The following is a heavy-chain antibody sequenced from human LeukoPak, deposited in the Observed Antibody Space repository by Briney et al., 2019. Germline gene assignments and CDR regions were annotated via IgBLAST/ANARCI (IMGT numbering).Heavy chain of an antibody. CDR1: GFIFSNYA. CDR2: ISRNGDTT. CDR3: ARVRDNSSWYLYYFDY. J-gene: IGHJ4*02. Sequence: GGSLRLSCAASGFIFSNYAMHWVRQAPGKGLEYVSTISRNGDTTFYANSVKGRFTISRDNSKNTLYLQMGSLRAEGMAVYYCARVRDNSSWYLYYFDYWGQGTLVTVSS. V-gene: IGHV3-64*01. D-gene: IGHD6-13*01.